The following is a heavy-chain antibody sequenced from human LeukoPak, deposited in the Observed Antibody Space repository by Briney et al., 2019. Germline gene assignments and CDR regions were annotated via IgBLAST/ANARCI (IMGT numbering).Heavy chain of an antibody. D-gene: IGHD3-16*01. J-gene: IGHJ4*02. CDR2: INSNGSST. CDR3: ARDTGDLAPFDY. V-gene: IGHV3-74*01. Sequence: GGSLRLSCAASGFTFSSYWMHWVRQAPGKGLVWVSRINSNGSSTSYADSVKGRFTISRDNAKNTLYLQMNSLRAEDTAVYYCARDTGDLAPFDYWGQGTLVTVSS. CDR1: GFTFSSYW.